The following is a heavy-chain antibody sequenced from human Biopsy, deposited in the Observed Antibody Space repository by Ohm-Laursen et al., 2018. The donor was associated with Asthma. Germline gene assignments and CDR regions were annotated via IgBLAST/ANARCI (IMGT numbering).Heavy chain of an antibody. CDR1: GDSINSGGLS. J-gene: IGHJ6*02. CDR2: LLYNGAT. CDR3: ARMITMIQAANYYSYAMDV. Sequence: TLSLTCAVSGDSINSGGLSWNWVRQPPGKGLEWISSLLYNGATHHNPSLKSRVTISVDRSKRQFSLKVNSVTAADTAVYYYARMITMIQAANYYSYAMDVWGQGTTVTVSS. V-gene: IGHV4-30-2*01. D-gene: IGHD3-22*01.